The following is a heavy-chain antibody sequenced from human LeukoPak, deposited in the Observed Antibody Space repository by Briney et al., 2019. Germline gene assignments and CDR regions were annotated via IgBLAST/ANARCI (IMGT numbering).Heavy chain of an antibody. J-gene: IGHJ4*02. CDR3: ARRKAYCSGSLCYADY. CDR2: IFYSGST. Sequence: SETLSLTCAVSGGSINSGRYYGGGIRQPPGKGLEWSGSIFYSGSTYYNPSLKSRVTISVDTSTNQFSLKLSSVTAADTAVYYCARRKAYCSGSLCYADYWGQGSLVPVSS. V-gene: IGHV4-39*01. CDR1: GGSINSGRYY. D-gene: IGHD2-15*01.